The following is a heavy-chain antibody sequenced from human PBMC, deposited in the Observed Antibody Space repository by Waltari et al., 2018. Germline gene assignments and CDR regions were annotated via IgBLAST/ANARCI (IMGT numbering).Heavy chain of an antibody. CDR3: ARDKGGMDV. CDR1: GFTFSSYS. CDR2: ISSSSSYI. Sequence: EVQLVESGGGLVKPGGSLRLSCAASGFTFSSYSMTWVRQAPGKGLEWVSSISSSSSYIYYADSVKGRFTISRDNAKNTLYLQMNSLRAEDTAVYYCARDKGGMDVWGQGTTVTVSS. V-gene: IGHV3-21*04. J-gene: IGHJ6*02.